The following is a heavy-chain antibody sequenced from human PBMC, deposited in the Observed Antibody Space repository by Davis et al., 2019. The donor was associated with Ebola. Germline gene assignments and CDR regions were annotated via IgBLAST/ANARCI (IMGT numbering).Heavy chain of an antibody. Sequence: MPSETLSLTCTVSGGSISSSSYYWGWIRQPPGKGLEWIGSIYYSGSTYYNPSLKGRVTISVDTSKNQFSLKLSSVTAADTAVYYCARVGATTFNYDYWGQGTLVTVSS. J-gene: IGHJ4*02. CDR3: ARVGATTFNYDY. CDR2: IYYSGST. CDR1: GGSISSSSYY. V-gene: IGHV4-39*07. D-gene: IGHD1-26*01.